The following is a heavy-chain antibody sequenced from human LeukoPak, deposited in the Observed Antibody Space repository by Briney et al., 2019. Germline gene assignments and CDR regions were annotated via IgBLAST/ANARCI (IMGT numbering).Heavy chain of an antibody. CDR1: GFTFSRNW. Sequence: GGSLGLSCAASGFTFSRNWMSWVRQAPGKGLEWVANIKQDGSEKYYVDSVKGRFTISRDNAKNSLYLQMNSLRAEDTAVYYCARDEGIAARLFDYWGQGTLVTVSS. V-gene: IGHV3-7*01. CDR3: ARDEGIAARLFDY. CDR2: IKQDGSEK. D-gene: IGHD6-6*01. J-gene: IGHJ4*02.